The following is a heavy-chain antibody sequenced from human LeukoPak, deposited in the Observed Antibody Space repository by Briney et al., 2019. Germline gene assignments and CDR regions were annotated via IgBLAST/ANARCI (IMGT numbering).Heavy chain of an antibody. D-gene: IGHD6-13*01. CDR3: ARHYGVAAAGTEYFDY. CDR2: IYYSGST. Sequence: SQTLSLTCTVSGGSISSGGYYWSWIRQHPGKGLEWIGYIYYSGSTYYNPSLKSRVTISVDTSKNQFSLKLSSVTAADTAVYYCARHYGVAAAGTEYFDYWGQGTLVTVSS. CDR1: GGSISSGGYY. J-gene: IGHJ4*02. V-gene: IGHV4-31*03.